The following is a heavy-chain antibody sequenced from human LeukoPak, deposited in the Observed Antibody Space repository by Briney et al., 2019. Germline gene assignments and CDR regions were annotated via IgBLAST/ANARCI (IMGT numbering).Heavy chain of an antibody. CDR2: IYYSGST. V-gene: IGHV4-59*01. J-gene: IGHJ4*02. CDR1: GGSISSYY. Sequence: PSETLSLTCTVSGGSISSYYWSWIRQPPGKGLEWIGYIYYSGSTNYNPSLKSRVTISVDTSKNQFSLKLSSVTAADTAVYHCARLGEPDTAMAFDYWGQGTLVTVSS. D-gene: IGHD5-18*01. CDR3: ARLGEPDTAMAFDY.